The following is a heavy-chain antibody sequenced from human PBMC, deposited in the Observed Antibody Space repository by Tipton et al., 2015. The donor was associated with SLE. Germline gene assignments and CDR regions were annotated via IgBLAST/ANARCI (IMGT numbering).Heavy chain of an antibody. J-gene: IGHJ3*02. Sequence: TLSLTCAVYGGSVSGYYWSWIRQPPGKGLEWIGEINHSGSTNYNPSLKSRVTISVDTSKNQFSLKLSSVTASDTAMYYCARPSLHGDYVDDAFDIWGQGTMVTVSS. V-gene: IGHV4-34*01. CDR2: INHSGST. CDR3: ARPSLHGDYVDDAFDI. D-gene: IGHD4-17*01. CDR1: GGSVSGYY.